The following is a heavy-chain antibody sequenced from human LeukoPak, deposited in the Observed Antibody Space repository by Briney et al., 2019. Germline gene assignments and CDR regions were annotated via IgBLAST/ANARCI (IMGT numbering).Heavy chain of an antibody. Sequence: GGSLRLSCGASGFTFSSYEMNWVRQAPGKGLEWVSYISSSGSTIYYADSVKGRFTVSRDNAKNSLYLQMNSLRAEDTAVYYCARDQSGVSLRYFDWHGYDYWGQGTLVTVSS. CDR2: ISSSGSTI. D-gene: IGHD3-9*01. CDR1: GFTFSSYE. CDR3: ARDQSGVSLRYFDWHGYDY. J-gene: IGHJ4*02. V-gene: IGHV3-48*03.